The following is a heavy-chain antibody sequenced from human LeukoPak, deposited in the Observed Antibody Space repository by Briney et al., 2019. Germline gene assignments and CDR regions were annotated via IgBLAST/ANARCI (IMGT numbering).Heavy chain of an antibody. D-gene: IGHD4-17*01. V-gene: IGHV3-21*01. CDR1: GFTFSTYS. Sequence: GGSLRLPCAASGFTFSTYSMNWVRQAPGKGLEWVSSISSSGSNMYYAESVKGRFTISRDNAKNSLYLQMDSLRAEDTAVCYCARESPTNNGDLDYWGQGTLVTVSS. CDR2: ISSSGSNM. J-gene: IGHJ4*02. CDR3: ARESPTNNGDLDY.